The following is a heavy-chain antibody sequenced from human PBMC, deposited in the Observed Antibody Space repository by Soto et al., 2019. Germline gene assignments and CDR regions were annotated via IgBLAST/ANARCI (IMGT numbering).Heavy chain of an antibody. CDR3: ARESYYGSGATVVAY. CDR2: IYYSGST. CDR1: GGSIRGTGCY. D-gene: IGHD3-10*01. Sequence: SETLSLTCTVAGGSIRGTGCYWGWIRQTPGKGLEWIGSIYYSGSTTYNPSLNSRVTMSVDTSKNQFSLKVNSVTAADTAVYYCARESYYGSGATVVAYWGQGTLVTV. V-gene: IGHV4-39*07. J-gene: IGHJ4*02.